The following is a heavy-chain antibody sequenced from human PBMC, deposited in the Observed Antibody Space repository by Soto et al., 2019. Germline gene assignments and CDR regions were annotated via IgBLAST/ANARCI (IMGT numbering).Heavy chain of an antibody. CDR1: GYTFTSYY. D-gene: IGHD3-3*01. CDR3: AREITIFGVVITYDAFDI. Sequence: QVQLVQSGAEVKKPGASVKVSCKASGYTFTSYYMHWVRQAPGQGLEWMGIINPSGGSTSYAQKFQGRVTMTRDTSTSTVYVELSSLRSEDTAVYYCAREITIFGVVITYDAFDIWGQGTMVTVSS. CDR2: INPSGGST. V-gene: IGHV1-46*01. J-gene: IGHJ3*02.